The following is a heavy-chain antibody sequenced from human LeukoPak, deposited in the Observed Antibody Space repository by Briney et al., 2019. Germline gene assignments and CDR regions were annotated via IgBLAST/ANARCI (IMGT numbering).Heavy chain of an antibody. D-gene: IGHD6-19*01. J-gene: IGHJ3*02. V-gene: IGHV1-8*03. CDR2: MNPNSGNT. Sequence: ASVTVSCKASGYTFTSYDINWVRQATGQGLEWMGWMNPNSGNTGYAQKFQGRVTITRNTSISTAYMELSSLRSEDTAVYYCASLIAVVGRGAFDIWGQGTMVTVSS. CDR3: ASLIAVVGRGAFDI. CDR1: GYTFTSYD.